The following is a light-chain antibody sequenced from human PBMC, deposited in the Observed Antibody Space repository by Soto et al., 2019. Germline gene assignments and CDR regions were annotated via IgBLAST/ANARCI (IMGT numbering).Light chain of an antibody. CDR3: QSYDSSLSGSGV. V-gene: IGLV1-40*01. J-gene: IGLJ3*02. CDR1: SSNIGSIYD. CDR2: NNN. Sequence: QSVLTQPPSVSGAPGQRVIISCTGGSSNIGSIYDVYWYQQLPGTAPKLLIYNNNNRPSGVPDRFSGSKSGTSASLAITGLQAEDEADYYCQSYDSSLSGSGVFGGGTKLTVL.